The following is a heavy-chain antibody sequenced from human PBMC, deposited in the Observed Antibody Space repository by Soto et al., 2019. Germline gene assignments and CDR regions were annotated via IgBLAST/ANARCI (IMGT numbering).Heavy chain of an antibody. V-gene: IGHV4-31*03. CDR3: ARDRATMVRGVIKGDAFDI. Sequence: SETLSLTCTVSGGSISSGGYYWSWIRQHPGEGLEWIGYIYYSGSTYYNPSLKSRVTISVDTSKNQFSLKLSSVTAADTAVYYCARDRATMVRGVIKGDAFDIWGQGTMVTVSS. J-gene: IGHJ3*02. D-gene: IGHD3-10*01. CDR1: GGSISSGGYY. CDR2: IYYSGST.